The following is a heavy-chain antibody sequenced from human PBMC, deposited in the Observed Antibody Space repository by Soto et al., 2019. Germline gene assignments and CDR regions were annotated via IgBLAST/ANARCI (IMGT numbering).Heavy chain of an antibody. J-gene: IGHJ5*02. CDR1: GGSFSGQY. D-gene: IGHD2-2*01. V-gene: IGHV4-34*01. Sequence: SETLSLTCAVYGGSFSGQYWSWIRQPPGKGLEWIGEINHSGSINYNPSLESRVTISEDTSKNQFSLKLSSVTAADTAVYYCARLHCNSPNCVPLDPWGQGTPVTVSS. CDR3: ARLHCNSPNCVPLDP. CDR2: INHSGSI.